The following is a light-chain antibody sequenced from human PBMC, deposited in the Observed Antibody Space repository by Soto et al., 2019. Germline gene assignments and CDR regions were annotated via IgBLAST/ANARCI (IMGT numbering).Light chain of an antibody. CDR2: GAS. CDR1: QSISIN. Sequence: EVVMRQTKATLSVSPGERVPLSCRASQSISINLAWIQQKPGQGPRLLMIGASTRATGVPDRFSGSGSGTEFTLTINSLQSDDFATYYCQQDDKSPPWTFGQGGKAAIK. J-gene: IGKJ1*01. V-gene: IGKV3-15*01. CDR3: QQDDKSPPWT.